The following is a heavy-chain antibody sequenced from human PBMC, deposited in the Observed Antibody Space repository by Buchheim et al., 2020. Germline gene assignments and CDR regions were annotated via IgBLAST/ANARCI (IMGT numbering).Heavy chain of an antibody. J-gene: IGHJ4*02. V-gene: IGHV3-74*01. CDR1: GFTFSTYW. Sequence: EVQLVESGGGLVQPGGSLRLSCAASGFTFSTYWMHWVRQAPGKGLVWVSRINSDGTFTSYADSVKGRFTISRDNARNTLSLQMNSLRAEDMAVYFCTREPSSGWYYFDSWGQGTL. D-gene: IGHD6-19*01. CDR3: TREPSSGWYYFDS. CDR2: INSDGTFT.